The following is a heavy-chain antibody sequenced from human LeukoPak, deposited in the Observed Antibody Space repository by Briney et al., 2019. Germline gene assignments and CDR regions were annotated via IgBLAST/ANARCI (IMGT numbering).Heavy chain of an antibody. J-gene: IGHJ4*02. CDR2: IYYSGST. CDR3: ARAQYGSGSYYKAFDY. V-gene: IGHV4-59*01. CDR1: GGSISSYY. Sequence: SETLSLTCTVSGGSISSYYWSWIRQPPGKGLEWIGYIYYSGSTNYNPSLKSRVTISVDTSKNQFSLKLSSVTAADTAVYYCARAQYGSGSYYKAFDYWGQGTLVTVSS. D-gene: IGHD3-10*01.